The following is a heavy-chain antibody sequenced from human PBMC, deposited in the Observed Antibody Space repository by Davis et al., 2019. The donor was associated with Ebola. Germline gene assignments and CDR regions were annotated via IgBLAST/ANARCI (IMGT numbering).Heavy chain of an antibody. J-gene: IGHJ4*02. Sequence: GGSLRLSCAASGFTFSSYAMSWVRQAPGKGLEWVSGISGSGGSTYYADSVKGRFTISRDSSKNTLDLQMNSLRAEDTALYSCTKGDRDYSSSPFDYWGQGTLVTVSS. CDR1: GFTFSSYA. V-gene: IGHV3-23*01. CDR2: ISGSGGST. D-gene: IGHD3-22*01. CDR3: TKGDRDYSSSPFDY.